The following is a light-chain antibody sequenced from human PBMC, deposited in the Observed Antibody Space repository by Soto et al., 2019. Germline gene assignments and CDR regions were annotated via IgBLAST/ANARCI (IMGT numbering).Light chain of an antibody. CDR1: QSVSSKY. CDR3: QQYGTSPT. Sequence: EIVLTQSPGTLSLSLGERATLSCRASQSVSSKYLAWYQQKPGQAPRLLIYGASSRATGIPDRFSGSGSGTAFTLTINRLEPEDFAVYSCQQYGTSPTFGQGTRLEIK. CDR2: GAS. J-gene: IGKJ5*01. V-gene: IGKV3-20*01.